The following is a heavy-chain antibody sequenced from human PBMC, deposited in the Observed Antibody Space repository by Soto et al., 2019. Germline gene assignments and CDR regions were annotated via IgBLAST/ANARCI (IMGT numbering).Heavy chain of an antibody. J-gene: IGHJ6*03. CDR2: IYSGGST. V-gene: IGHV3-66*01. Sequence: GGSLRLSCAASGFTVSSNYMSWVRQAPGKGLEWVSVIYSGGSTYYADSVKGRFTISRDNSKNTLYLQMNSLRAEDTAVYYCAREFGYYYYYYMDVWGKGTTVTVSS. D-gene: IGHD3-16*01. CDR1: GFTVSSNY. CDR3: AREFGYYYYYYMDV.